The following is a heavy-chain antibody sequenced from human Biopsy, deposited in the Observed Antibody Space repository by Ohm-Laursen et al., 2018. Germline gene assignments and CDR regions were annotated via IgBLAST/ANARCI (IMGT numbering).Heavy chain of an antibody. CDR1: GGSVSSNVAY. CDR2: IEYSDKT. D-gene: IGHD2-2*01. Sequence: SDTLSLTCTVSGGSVSSNVAYWAWIRRPPGKGLEWIGYIEYSDKTYYNPSLESRVAFSVDTSKNQFSLRLMCVTAADTAVYYCARHRYCSSTSCSNSNYYFDFWGQGTLVTVSS. J-gene: IGHJ4*02. CDR3: ARHRYCSSTSCSNSNYYFDF. V-gene: IGHV4-61*05.